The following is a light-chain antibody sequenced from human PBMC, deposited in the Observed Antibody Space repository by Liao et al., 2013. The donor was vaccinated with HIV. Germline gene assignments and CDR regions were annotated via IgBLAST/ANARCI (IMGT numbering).Light chain of an antibody. CDR1: KLGDKY. CDR3: QAWDSSTYV. CDR2: QDS. J-gene: IGLJ1*01. V-gene: IGLV3-1*01. Sequence: SYELTQPPSVSVSPGQTASITCSGDKLGDKYAXWYQQKPGQSPVLVIYQDSKRPSGIPERFSGSNSGNTATLTISGTQAMDEADYYCQAWDSSTYVFGTGTKVTVL.